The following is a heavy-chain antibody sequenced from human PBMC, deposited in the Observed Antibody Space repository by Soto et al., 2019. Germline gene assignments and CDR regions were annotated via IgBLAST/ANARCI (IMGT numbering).Heavy chain of an antibody. Sequence: QVQLQESGPGLVKPSVTLSLTCTVSGGSVTSGSYYWSWIRQPPGKGLEWIGYIYYSGNTNYNPSLKSRVTISVDTSKNQFSLKLSSVTAADTAVYYCARDFWGTYRRDAFDIWGQGTMVTVSS. CDR3: ARDFWGTYRRDAFDI. V-gene: IGHV4-61*01. CDR1: GGSVTSGSYY. D-gene: IGHD3-16*02. J-gene: IGHJ3*02. CDR2: IYYSGNT.